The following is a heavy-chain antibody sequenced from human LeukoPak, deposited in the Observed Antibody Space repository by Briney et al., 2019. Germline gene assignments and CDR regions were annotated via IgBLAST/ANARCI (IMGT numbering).Heavy chain of an antibody. J-gene: IGHJ5*02. CDR3: ARVGDYGDYVNWFDP. D-gene: IGHD4-17*01. CDR1: GYSISSGYY. CDR2: IYHSGST. V-gene: IGHV4-38-2*02. Sequence: SETLSLTCTVSGYSISSGYYWGWIRQPPGKGLEWIGSIYHSGSTYYNPSLKSRVTISVDTSKNQFSLKLSSVTAADTAVYYCARVGDYGDYVNWFDPWGQGTLVTVSS.